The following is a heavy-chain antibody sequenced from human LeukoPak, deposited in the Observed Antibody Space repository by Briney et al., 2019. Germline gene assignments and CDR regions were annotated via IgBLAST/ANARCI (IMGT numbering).Heavy chain of an antibody. CDR1: GFTFSSYA. V-gene: IGHV3-23*01. D-gene: IGHD3-22*01. CDR2: ISGSGGST. J-gene: IGHJ4*02. Sequence: GGSLRLSCAASGFTFSSYAMSWVRQAPGKGLEWVSAISGSGGSTYYADSAKGRFTISRDNSKNTLYLQMNSLRAEDTAVYYCAKGKIVVVSFDYWGQGTLVTVSS. CDR3: AKGKIVVVSFDY.